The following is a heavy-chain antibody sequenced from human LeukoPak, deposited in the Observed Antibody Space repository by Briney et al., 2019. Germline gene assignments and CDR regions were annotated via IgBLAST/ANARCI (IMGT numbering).Heavy chain of an antibody. Sequence: PSETLSLTCAVYGGSFSGYYWSWIRQPPGKGLEWIGEINRSGSTNYNPSLKSRVTISVDTSKNQFSLKLSSVTAADTAVYYCAREVTEQLVRFDYWGQGTLVTVSS. V-gene: IGHV4-34*01. CDR2: INRSGST. D-gene: IGHD6-13*01. CDR1: GGSFSGYY. J-gene: IGHJ4*02. CDR3: AREVTEQLVRFDY.